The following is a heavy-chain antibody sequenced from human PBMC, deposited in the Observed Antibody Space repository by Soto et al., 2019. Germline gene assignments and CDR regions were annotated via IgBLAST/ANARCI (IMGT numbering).Heavy chain of an antibody. CDR1: GYTFSRYG. CDR3: ARAMDGGYDSEMGY. D-gene: IGHD5-12*01. V-gene: IGHV1-18*01. CDR2: ISAYNGNT. J-gene: IGHJ4*02. Sequence: ASVKVSCKASGYTFSRYGVSWVRQAPGQGLEWMGWISAYNGNTNYAQKFQGRVTLTTDASTSTVYMEVRSLRSDDTAVYYCARAMDGGYDSEMGYWGQGTLVTVS.